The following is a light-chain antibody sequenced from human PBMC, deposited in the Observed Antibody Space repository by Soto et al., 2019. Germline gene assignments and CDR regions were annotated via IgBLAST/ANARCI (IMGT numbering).Light chain of an antibody. CDR3: QQYGNSPAIT. CDR2: AAS. J-gene: IGKJ5*01. CDR1: LSVSASY. V-gene: IGKV3-20*01. Sequence: GLTQSPGALSLSPGERATLSCRASLSVSASYLAWYQQKPGQAPRLLIYAASSRATGIPDRFSGSGSGTDFTLTVSRLEPEDFAVYSCQQYGNSPAITFGQVALLAVK.